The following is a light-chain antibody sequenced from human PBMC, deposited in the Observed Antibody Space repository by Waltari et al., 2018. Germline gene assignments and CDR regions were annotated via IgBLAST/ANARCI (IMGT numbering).Light chain of an antibody. CDR1: QRLRNSSNNMNY. Sequence: DIVLTQSPDSLPVSLGERATINCTSSQRLRNSSNNMNYLAWYQQKPVQPTKLLIYWASTRGSGVADGFGGSGSGTDVTLTISSLQAEDVACYYCQRCFGTPTFGQGTRLVIK. V-gene: IGKV4-1*01. CDR3: QRCFGTPT. CDR2: WAS. J-gene: IGKJ2*01.